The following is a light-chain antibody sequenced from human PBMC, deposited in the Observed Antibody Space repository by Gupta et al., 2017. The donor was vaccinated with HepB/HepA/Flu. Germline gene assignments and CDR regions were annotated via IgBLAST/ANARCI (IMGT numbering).Light chain of an antibody. Sequence: EIVLTQSPGTLSLFPGERATLPCRASQSVALDDLAWFQQRPGQAPRLLIYAASTRAAGIPDRFSGSGSGTDFTLTISRLEPEDFRVYYCQEYGGSSCSFGQGTKLDSK. CDR1: QSVALDD. CDR2: AAS. J-gene: IGKJ2*04. CDR3: QEYGGSSCS. V-gene: IGKV3-20*01.